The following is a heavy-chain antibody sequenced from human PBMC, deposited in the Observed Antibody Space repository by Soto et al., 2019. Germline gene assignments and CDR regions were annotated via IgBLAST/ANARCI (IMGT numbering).Heavy chain of an antibody. Sequence: SVKVSCKASGGGNLRDYRTTWVRRAPGQGLEWMGGIIPKIGSANYAQKFQGRVTITADESTNSVYMELRSLRSDDTAVYYCARGGKGYNFGTHYWGQATPVTV. CDR1: GGGNLRDYR. CDR2: IIPKIGSA. V-gene: IGHV1-69*13. CDR3: ARGGKGYNFGTHY. D-gene: IGHD5-12*01. J-gene: IGHJ4*02.